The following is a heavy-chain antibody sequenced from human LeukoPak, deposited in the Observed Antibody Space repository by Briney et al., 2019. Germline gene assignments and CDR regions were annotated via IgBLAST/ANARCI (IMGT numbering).Heavy chain of an antibody. CDR2: ISGSGGST. CDR1: GFTFSSYA. J-gene: IGHJ1*01. Sequence: GGSLRLSCAASGFTFSSYAMSWVRQAPGKGLEWVSAISGSGGSTYYADSVKGRFTISRDNSKNTLYLQMNSLRAEDTAVYYCAKDTPLGYSCGWYSGGEYFQHWGQGTLVTVSS. D-gene: IGHD6-19*01. V-gene: IGHV3-23*01. CDR3: AKDTPLGYSCGWYSGGEYFQH.